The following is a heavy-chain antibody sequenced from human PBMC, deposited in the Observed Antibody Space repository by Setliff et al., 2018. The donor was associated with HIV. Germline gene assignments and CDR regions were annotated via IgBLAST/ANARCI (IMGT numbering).Heavy chain of an antibody. CDR3: ARYRNDAFDV. Sequence: LSLTCTVSGGSISSYHWGWIRQPPGKGLEWIGYIYYSGTTNYNSSLKSRVTISVATSKTQFSLQLSSVTAADTALYYCARYRNDAFDVWGRGTMVTVSS. CDR2: IYYSGTT. V-gene: IGHV4-59*01. J-gene: IGHJ3*01. D-gene: IGHD3-16*02. CDR1: GGSISSYH.